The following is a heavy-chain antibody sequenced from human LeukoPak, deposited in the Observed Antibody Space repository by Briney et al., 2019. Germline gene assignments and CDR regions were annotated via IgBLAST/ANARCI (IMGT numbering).Heavy chain of an antibody. D-gene: IGHD3-22*01. CDR1: GLTFSDAW. CDR2: ISSSSSYI. Sequence: GGSLRLSCVLSGLTFSDAWMSWVRQAPGKGLEWVSSISSSSSYIYYADSVKGRFTISRDNAKNSLYLQMNSLRAEDTAVYYCARGKWDSSGYIGYWGQGTLVTVSS. CDR3: ARGKWDSSGYIGY. J-gene: IGHJ4*02. V-gene: IGHV3-21*01.